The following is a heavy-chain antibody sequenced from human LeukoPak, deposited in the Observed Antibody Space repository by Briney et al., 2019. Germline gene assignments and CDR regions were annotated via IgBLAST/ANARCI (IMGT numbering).Heavy chain of an antibody. CDR3: AKDYSKTSYYGSGTYYRPNWFDP. CDR2: INPSGGYT. Sequence: GASVKVSCKGSESALSSYYMHWVRQAPGQGLEWMGIINPSGGYTSYAQKFQGRVTMTRDTSTSTVYMELSSLRPDDTAVYYCAKDYSKTSYYGSGTYYRPNWFDPWGQGTLVTVSS. J-gene: IGHJ5*02. V-gene: IGHV1-46*01. D-gene: IGHD3-10*01. CDR1: ESALSSYY.